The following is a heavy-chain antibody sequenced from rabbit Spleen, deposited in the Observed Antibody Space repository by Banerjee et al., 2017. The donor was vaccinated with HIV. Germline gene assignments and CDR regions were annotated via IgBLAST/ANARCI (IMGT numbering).Heavy chain of an antibody. D-gene: IGHD1-1*01. V-gene: IGHV1S45*01. CDR1: GVSLNDKDV. CDR3: ARDTSSSFSSYGMDL. Sequence: EQLVESGGGLVKPEGSLTLTCKASGVSLNDKDVMCWVRQAPGKGLEWIACINIVTGKSVYASWAKGRFIMSRTSSTTVTLQMTSLTAADTATYFCARDTSSSFSSYGMDLWGPGTLVTVS. J-gene: IGHJ6*01. CDR2: INIVTGKS.